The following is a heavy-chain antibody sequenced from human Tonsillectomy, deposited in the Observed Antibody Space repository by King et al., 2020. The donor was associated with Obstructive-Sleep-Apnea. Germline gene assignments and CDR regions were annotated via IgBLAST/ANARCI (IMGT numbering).Heavy chain of an antibody. V-gene: IGHV3-23*04. CDR2: ISGSGVST. CDR3: AKVIGVAPSTPYYFDS. D-gene: IGHD2-2*01. CDR1: GFTFSSYA. J-gene: IGHJ4*02. Sequence: VQLVESGGGLVQPGGSLRLSCAASGFTFSSYAMTWVRQAPGKGLEWVSSISGSGVSTYYGGSVKGRFTISRDNSKNTLSLQMISLRAEDTALYYCAKVIGVAPSTPYYFDSWGQGTLVTVSS.